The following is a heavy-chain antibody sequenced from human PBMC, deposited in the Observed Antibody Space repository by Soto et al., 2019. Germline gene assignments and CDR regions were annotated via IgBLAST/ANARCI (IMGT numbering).Heavy chain of an antibody. CDR3: ARVAAAETRFDY. J-gene: IGHJ4*02. CDR2: IYYSGST. CDR1: GGSISSYY. Sequence: QVQLQESGPGLVKPSETLSLTCTVSGGSISSYYWSWIRQPPGKGLEWIGYIYYSGSTNYNPSLKSRVTISVDTSKNQFSLKLSSVPAADTAVYYCARVAAAETRFDYWGQGTLVTVSS. V-gene: IGHV4-59*01. D-gene: IGHD6-13*01.